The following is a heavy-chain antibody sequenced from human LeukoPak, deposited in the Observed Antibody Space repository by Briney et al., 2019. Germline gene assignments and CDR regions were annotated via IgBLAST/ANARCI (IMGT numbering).Heavy chain of an antibody. Sequence: PGESLRLSCAASGFTFSSYGMHWVRQAPGKGLEWVAVIWYDGSNKYYADSVKGRFTISRDNSKNTLYLQMNSLRAEGTAVYYCASSIVVVPAAIVDYWGQGTLVTVSS. CDR3: ASSIVVVPAAIVDY. V-gene: IGHV3-33*03. D-gene: IGHD2-2*01. CDR1: GFTFSSYG. J-gene: IGHJ4*02. CDR2: IWYDGSNK.